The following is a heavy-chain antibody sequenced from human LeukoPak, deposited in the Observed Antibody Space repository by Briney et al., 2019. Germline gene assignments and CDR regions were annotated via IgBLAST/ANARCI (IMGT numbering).Heavy chain of an antibody. CDR2: ISGSGGST. D-gene: IGHD5-12*01. Sequence: GGSLRLSCAASGFTFNYYAMSWVRQAPGKGLEWVSIISGSGGSTYYADSVKGRFTISRDNSKNTLYLQMNSLRAEDTAVYYCARDLMVATFGWGQGTLVTVSS. V-gene: IGHV3-23*01. J-gene: IGHJ4*02. CDR1: GFTFNYYA. CDR3: ARDLMVATFG.